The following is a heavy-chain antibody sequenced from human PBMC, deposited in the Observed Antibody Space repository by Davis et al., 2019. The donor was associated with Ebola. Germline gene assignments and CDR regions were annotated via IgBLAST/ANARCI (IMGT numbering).Heavy chain of an antibody. J-gene: IGHJ4*02. CDR2: ISYDGSNK. V-gene: IGHV3-30*03. D-gene: IGHD3-10*01. CDR1: GFTFSSYG. Sequence: GESLKISCAASGFTFSSYGMHWVRQAPGKGLEWVAVISYDGSNKYYADSVKGRFTISRDNSKNTLYLQMNSLRAEDTAVYYCARRILWFGESPTYYFDYWGQGTLVTVSS. CDR3: ARRILWFGESPTYYFDY.